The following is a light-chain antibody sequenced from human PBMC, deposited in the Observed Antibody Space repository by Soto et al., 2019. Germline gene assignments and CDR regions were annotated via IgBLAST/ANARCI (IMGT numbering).Light chain of an antibody. V-gene: IGKV2-30*01. J-gene: IGKJ1*01. Sequence: DVVMTQSPPSLPVTLGQPASISCRASQRLVDSDGNTFFNWFQQRPGQSPRRLIYKVSNRDSGVPDRFSGSESGSDFTLEISRVVAEDVGVYYCMPGTHWPWTFGRGTKVDIK. CDR2: KVS. CDR1: QRLVDSDGNTF. CDR3: MPGTHWPWT.